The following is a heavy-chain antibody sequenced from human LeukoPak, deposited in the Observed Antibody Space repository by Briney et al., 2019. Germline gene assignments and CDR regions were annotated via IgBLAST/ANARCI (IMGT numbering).Heavy chain of an antibody. V-gene: IGHV4-34*01. Sequence: PSETLSLTCAVYGGSFSDYYWSWIRQPRGKGLEWIGEINHSGTTNYSPSLKSRVSISVDTSKNQFSLKLSSVTAADTAVYYCARALNILTDEYYFDYWGQGTLVTVSS. J-gene: IGHJ4*02. CDR2: INHSGTT. CDR3: ARALNILTDEYYFDY. D-gene: IGHD3-9*01. CDR1: GGSFSDYY.